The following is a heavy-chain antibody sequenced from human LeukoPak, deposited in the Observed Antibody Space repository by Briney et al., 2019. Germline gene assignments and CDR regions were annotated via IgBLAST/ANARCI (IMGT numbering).Heavy chain of an antibody. V-gene: IGHV3-30*02. D-gene: IGHD3-10*01. J-gene: IGHJ4*02. CDR2: IRFDGSNN. CDR3: AKDSKRWKTYYYESGNYYFDY. Sequence: GGSLRLSCAASGFTFSSYGMSWVRQAPGKGLEWVAFIRFDGSNNYYADSVKGRFTISRDNSKNTLYLQMNSLRAEDTAVYFCAKDSKRWKTYYYESGNYYFDYWGQGTLVTVSS. CDR1: GFTFSSYG.